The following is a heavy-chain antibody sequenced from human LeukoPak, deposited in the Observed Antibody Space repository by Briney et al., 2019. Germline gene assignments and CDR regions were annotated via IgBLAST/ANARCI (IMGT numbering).Heavy chain of an antibody. Sequence: GGSLTLSCAASGFTFSTYVMHWVRQAPGKGLQWVAVILYDGRNKYYADSVKGRFIISRDNSKNTLYLQMNSLTAEDTAVYYCARVVAGSVYNYGMDVWGQGTTVTVSS. CDR3: ARVVAGSVYNYGMDV. J-gene: IGHJ6*02. CDR1: GFTFSTYV. CDR2: ILYDGRNK. V-gene: IGHV3-30*01. D-gene: IGHD6-19*01.